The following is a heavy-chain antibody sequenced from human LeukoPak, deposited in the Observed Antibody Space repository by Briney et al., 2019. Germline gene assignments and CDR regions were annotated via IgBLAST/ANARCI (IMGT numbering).Heavy chain of an antibody. V-gene: IGHV3-74*03. D-gene: IGHD3-22*01. CDR2: INSDGSST. Sequence: GGSLRLSCAASGFTFSSYWMHWVRQAPGKGLVWVSRINSDGSSTMYGGSGKGRFILSRDHAKNTLYLQMNRLSAEDTAVYYCARDFHRRLYDSSAYHPYWGQGTLVTVSS. CDR1: GFTFSSYW. CDR3: ARDFHRRLYDSSAYHPY. J-gene: IGHJ4*02.